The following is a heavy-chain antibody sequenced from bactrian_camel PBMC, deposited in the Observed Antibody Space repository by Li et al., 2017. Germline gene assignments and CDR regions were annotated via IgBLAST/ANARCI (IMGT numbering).Heavy chain of an antibody. CDR3: AADWDSGVRTEVVARVADFGY. CDR2: LYTGDGST. D-gene: IGHD6*01. CDR1: GYTYNTDC. J-gene: IGHJ6*01. Sequence: QLVESGGGSVQSGGSLRLSCAASGYTYNTDCIGWFRQGPGKEREGVATLYTGDGSTTYADSMEGRFTASQDTAKNTVYLQMNSLKPEDTAMYYCAADWDSGVRTEVVARVADFGYWGQGTQVTVS. V-gene: IGHV3S25*01.